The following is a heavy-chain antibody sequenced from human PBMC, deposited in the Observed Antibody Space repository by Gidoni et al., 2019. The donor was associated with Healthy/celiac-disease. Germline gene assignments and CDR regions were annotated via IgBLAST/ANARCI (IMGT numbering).Heavy chain of an antibody. CDR3: ARDRDRVGATGSFDY. D-gene: IGHD1-26*01. Sequence: SISSSSYYWGWIRQPPGKGLEWIGSIYYSGSTYYNPSLKSRVTISVDTSTNQFSLKLSSVTAADTAVYYCARDRDRVGATGSFDYWGQGTLVTVSS. CDR1: SISSSSYY. J-gene: IGHJ4*02. CDR2: IYYSGST. V-gene: IGHV4-39*07.